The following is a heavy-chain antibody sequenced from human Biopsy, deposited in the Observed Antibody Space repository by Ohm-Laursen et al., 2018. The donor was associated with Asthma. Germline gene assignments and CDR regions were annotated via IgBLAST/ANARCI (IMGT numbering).Heavy chain of an antibody. CDR3: ARTYSNFLTAQFNDPFAF. V-gene: IGHV1-3*01. Sequence: SVTPACMAFGYTLISYAIHGVGQAPGQRLEWMGWINAGKGNTKKSQKYPGRVTISKNTSASTAYKDRTRRRSEDTAVYYGARTYSNFLTAQFNDPFAFWGQGTMVTASS. CDR1: GYTLISYA. CDR2: INAGKGNT. J-gene: IGHJ3*01. D-gene: IGHD3-3*02.